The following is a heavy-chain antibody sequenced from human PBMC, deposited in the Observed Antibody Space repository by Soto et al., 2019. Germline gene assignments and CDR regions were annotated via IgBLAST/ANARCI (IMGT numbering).Heavy chain of an antibody. V-gene: IGHV3-21*01. CDR3: ARSLASTSCYRFDWPVCYYYGMDV. CDR2: ISSSSSYI. Sequence: PGGSLRLSCAASGFTFSSYSMNWVRQAPGKGLEWVSSISSSSSYIYYADSVKGRFTISRDNAKNSLYLQMNSLRAKDTAVYYCARSLASTSCYRFDWPVCYYYGMDVWGQGTTVTVSS. J-gene: IGHJ6*02. CDR1: GFTFSSYS. D-gene: IGHD2-2*02.